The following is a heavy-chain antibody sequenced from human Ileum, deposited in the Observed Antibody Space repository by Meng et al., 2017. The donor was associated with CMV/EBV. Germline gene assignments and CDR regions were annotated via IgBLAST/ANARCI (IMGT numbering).Heavy chain of an antibody. CDR1: GFNFRGFE. V-gene: IGHV3-48*03. Sequence: GESLKISCKASGFNFRGFEMNWIRQAPGKGLEWLAYIGSSGSTIFYADPVKGRFTISRDNAQNSLYLRMNSLRGDDAAVYFCSDLPTTGSRDYWGQGTMVTVSS. D-gene: IGHD1-26*01. CDR3: SDLPTTGSRDY. CDR2: IGSSGSTI. J-gene: IGHJ4*02.